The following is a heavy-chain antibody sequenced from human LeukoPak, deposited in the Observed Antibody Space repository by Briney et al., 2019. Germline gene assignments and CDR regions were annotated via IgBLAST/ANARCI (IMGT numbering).Heavy chain of an antibody. J-gene: IGHJ4*02. CDR3: AKDLQDIVVVVAATLDY. V-gene: IGHV3-23*01. D-gene: IGHD2-15*01. CDR2: ISGSGGST. Sequence: GGSLRLSCAASGFTFNNYGMSWVRQAPGKGLEWVSAISGSGGSTYYADSVKGRFTISRDNSKNTLYLQMNSLRAEDTAIYYCAKDLQDIVVVVAATLDYWGQGTLVTVSS. CDR1: GFTFNNYG.